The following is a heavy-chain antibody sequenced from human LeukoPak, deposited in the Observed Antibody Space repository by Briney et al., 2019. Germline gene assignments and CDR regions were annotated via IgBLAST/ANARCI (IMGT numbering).Heavy chain of an antibody. V-gene: IGHV4-39*01. CDR1: GGSIRSSYYY. CDR2: IYDSGST. D-gene: IGHD6-13*01. CDR3: ARVEYISTWSYFDY. Sequence: SETLSLTCTVSGGSIRSSYYYWGWIRQPPGKGLEWIGSIYDSGSTYYNPSLKSRVTISVDTSKNQFSLKLNSVTAADTAVYYCARVEYISTWSYFDYWGQGTLVTVSS. J-gene: IGHJ4*02.